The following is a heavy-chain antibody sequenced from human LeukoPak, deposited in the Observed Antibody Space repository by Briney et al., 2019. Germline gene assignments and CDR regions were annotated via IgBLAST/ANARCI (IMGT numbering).Heavy chain of an antibody. D-gene: IGHD6-19*01. Sequence: GGSLRLSCAASGFTFSSFWMHWVRQAPGKGLVWVSRMNSVGSSARYADSVKGRFTISRDNAKSTLYLQMNSLRAEDTAVYYCARERTSGWDAFDFWGQGTLVTVSS. CDR3: ARERTSGWDAFDF. V-gene: IGHV3-74*01. CDR1: GFTFSSFW. CDR2: MNSVGSSA. J-gene: IGHJ4*02.